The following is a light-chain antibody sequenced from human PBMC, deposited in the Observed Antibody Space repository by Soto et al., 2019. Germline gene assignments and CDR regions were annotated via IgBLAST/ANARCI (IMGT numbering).Light chain of an antibody. CDR3: QQYVPSPEWM. J-gene: IGKJ1*01. Sequence: EVGVTQSPGTLSLSPGERATLSCRAIQRVVSTFLAWYQQKPGQAPRLLIYGTSSRATGIPDRFSGSGSGTDFTLTISRLEPEDSAVYYCQQYVPSPEWMFGQGTKVDIK. CDR1: QRVVSTF. CDR2: GTS. V-gene: IGKV3-20*01.